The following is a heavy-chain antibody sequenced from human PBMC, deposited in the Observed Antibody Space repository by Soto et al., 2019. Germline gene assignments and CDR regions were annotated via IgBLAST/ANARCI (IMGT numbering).Heavy chain of an antibody. V-gene: IGHV4-31*03. CDR1: GGSISSGGYY. CDR2: IYYSGST. J-gene: IGHJ4*02. Sequence: PSETLSLTCTVSGGSISSGGYYWSWIRQHPGKGLDWIGYIYYSGSTYYNPSLKSRVTISVDTSKNQFSLKLSSVTAADTAVYYCARDQAAGEGSGYYSAWIFHYWGPGTLVTVFS. CDR3: ARDQAAGEGSGYYSAWIFHY. D-gene: IGHD3-22*01.